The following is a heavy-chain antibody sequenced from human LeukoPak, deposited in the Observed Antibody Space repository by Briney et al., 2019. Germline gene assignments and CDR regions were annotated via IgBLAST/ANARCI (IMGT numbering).Heavy chain of an antibody. Sequence: PGGSLRLSCVASRFTFSSYAVHWVRQAPGKGLEWVTIISYDGSNKYYADSVKGRFTISRDNSKNTLSLQMNSVRAKDTAVYSCARDLSSGAGAFDLWGQGPMVPVSS. V-gene: IGHV3-30-3*01. CDR2: ISYDGSNK. J-gene: IGHJ3*01. D-gene: IGHD6-19*01. CDR1: RFTFSSYA. CDR3: ARDLSSGAGAFDL.